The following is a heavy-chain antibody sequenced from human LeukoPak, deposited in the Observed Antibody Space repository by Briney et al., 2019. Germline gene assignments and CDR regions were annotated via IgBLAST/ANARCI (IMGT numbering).Heavy chain of an antibody. CDR2: IYQGGST. J-gene: IGHJ4*02. Sequence: SETLSLTCTVSGGSITTNYWGWIRQPPGKGLEWIGYIYQGGSTHYNPSLKSRVTISMDTSKNQFSLNLNSVTAADTAVYYCARVGGNSGHWGQGTLVTVSS. D-gene: IGHD4-23*01. CDR1: GGSITTNY. CDR3: ARVGGNSGH. V-gene: IGHV4-59*01.